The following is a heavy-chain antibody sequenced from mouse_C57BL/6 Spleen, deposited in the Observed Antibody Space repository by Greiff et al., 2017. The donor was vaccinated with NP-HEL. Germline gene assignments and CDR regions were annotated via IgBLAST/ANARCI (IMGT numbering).Heavy chain of an antibody. CDR2: ISSGGDYI. CDR1: GFTFSSYA. Sequence: EVHLVESGEGLVKPGGSLKLSCAASGFTFSSYAMSWVRQTPEKRLEWVAYISSGGDYIYYADTVKGRFTISRDNARNTLYLQMSSLKSEDTAMYYCTRDRGLLGSYYFDYWGQGTTLTVSS. J-gene: IGHJ2*01. CDR3: TRDRGLLGSYYFDY. D-gene: IGHD2-3*01. V-gene: IGHV5-9-1*02.